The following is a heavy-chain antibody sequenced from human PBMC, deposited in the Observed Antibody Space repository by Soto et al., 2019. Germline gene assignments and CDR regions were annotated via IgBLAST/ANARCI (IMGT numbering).Heavy chain of an antibody. CDR3: ALLRLGPDYFDF. Sequence: QLQLQESGPGHVKPSETLALTCSVSGASITTSRYYWAWIRQPPGKGLEWVGSIYHSGRTYYNPSLKSRVTLSVDMSDNQFSLRLTSVSAADTAVYYCALLRLGPDYFDFWSPGTLVTVSS. D-gene: IGHD7-27*01. J-gene: IGHJ4*02. CDR1: GASITTSRYY. V-gene: IGHV4-39*01. CDR2: IYHSGRT.